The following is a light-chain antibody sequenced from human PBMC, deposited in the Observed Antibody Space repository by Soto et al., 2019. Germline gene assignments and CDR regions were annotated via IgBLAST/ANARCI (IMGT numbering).Light chain of an antibody. CDR3: QQYIKWPIT. CDR1: QSVSSSY. CDR2: GAS. J-gene: IGKJ5*01. Sequence: EIVLSQSPGTLSLSTGERATLSCRASQSVSSSYLAWYQQKPGQAPRLLIYGASSRATGIPDRFSGSGSGADFTLTISRLEPEHFAVYYCQQYIKWPITFGQGTRLEIK. V-gene: IGKV3-20*01.